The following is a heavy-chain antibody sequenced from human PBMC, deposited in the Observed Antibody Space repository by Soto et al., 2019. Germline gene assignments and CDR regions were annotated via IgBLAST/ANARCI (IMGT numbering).Heavy chain of an antibody. CDR2: IYPNTGGT. Sequence: QGQLVQSGAEVKNPGASVKVSCKASGYTFSDYHMHWVRQAPGQGLEWMGWIYPNTGGTSYAQKFQGRVTMTRDTSIRTAYMELSRLRSDDTAVYYCAKEMQRGMDVWGQGTMVTVSS. J-gene: IGHJ6*02. CDR3: AKEMQRGMDV. CDR1: GYTFSDYH. V-gene: IGHV1-2*02.